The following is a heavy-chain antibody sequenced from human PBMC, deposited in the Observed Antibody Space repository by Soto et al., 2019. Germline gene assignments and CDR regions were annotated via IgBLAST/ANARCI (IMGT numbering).Heavy chain of an antibody. CDR3: ARDRHNNFFDP. CDR1: GATMSSGVYY. V-gene: IGHV4-31*03. Sequence: PSETLSLTCTVCGATMSSGVYYGTWIRQSPGKGLEWIGYIYYSGSTYYNPSLESRVAISLDTSRSQFSLTLHSVTAADTAIYYCARDRHNNFFDPWGQGTLVTVSS. J-gene: IGHJ5*02. D-gene: IGHD6-6*01. CDR2: IYYSGST.